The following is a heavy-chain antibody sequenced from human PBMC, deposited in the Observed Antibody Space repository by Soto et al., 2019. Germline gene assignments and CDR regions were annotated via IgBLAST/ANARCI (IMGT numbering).Heavy chain of an antibody. J-gene: IGHJ4*02. CDR1: GGSISSGGYS. CDR2: IYHSGST. V-gene: IGHV4-30-2*01. CDR3: ERRVVDTETFDY. D-gene: IGHD5-12*01. Sequence: PSETLSLTCAVSGGSISSGGYSWNWIRQPPGKGLEWIGYIYHSGSTYYNPSLKSRVTISVDKSKNQFSLKLTSVTAADTAVYYCERRVVDTETFDYWSQGTLVTVSS.